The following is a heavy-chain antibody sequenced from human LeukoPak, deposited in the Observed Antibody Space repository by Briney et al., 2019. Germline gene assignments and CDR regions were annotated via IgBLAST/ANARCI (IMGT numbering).Heavy chain of an antibody. CDR3: ARYCSSTNCYKGGFDP. CDR2: IYYSGST. CDR1: GGSISSGGYY. Sequence: SETLSLTCTVSGGSISSGGYYWSWIRQHPGKGLERIGYIYYSGSTYSNPSLKSRVTISVDTSKNQFSLNLSSVTAADTAVYYCARYCSSTNCYKGGFDPWGQGTLVTVSS. J-gene: IGHJ5*02. D-gene: IGHD2-2*02. V-gene: IGHV4-31*03.